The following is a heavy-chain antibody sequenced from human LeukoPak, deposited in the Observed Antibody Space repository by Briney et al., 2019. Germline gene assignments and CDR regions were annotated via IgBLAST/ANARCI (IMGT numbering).Heavy chain of an antibody. CDR3: AKSWNYYDSSGDDALDI. V-gene: IGHV3-23*05. D-gene: IGHD3-22*01. CDR1: GITIRNYG. CDR2: INNSGTRT. Sequence: GGTLRLSCAASGITIRNYGMTWVRQAPGRGLQWVSSINNSGTRTFYEDSVRGRFTISRDDSKNTIYLQMNSLRAEDTAIYYCAKSWNYYDSSGDDALDIWGQGTMVTVSS. J-gene: IGHJ3*02.